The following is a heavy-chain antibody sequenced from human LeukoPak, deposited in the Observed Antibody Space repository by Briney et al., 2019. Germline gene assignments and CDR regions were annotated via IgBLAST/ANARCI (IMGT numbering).Heavy chain of an antibody. CDR2: ISGSGGST. D-gene: IGHD6-13*01. J-gene: IGHJ4*02. V-gene: IGHV3-23*01. CDR3: AKGEAAAADSTIDY. CDR1: GFTFSSYA. Sequence: GGSLRLSCAASGFTFSSYAMSWVRQAPGKGLEWVSAISGSGGSTYYADSVKGRFTISRDNSKNALYLQMNSLRAEDTAVYYCAKGEAAAADSTIDYWVQGTPVTVSS.